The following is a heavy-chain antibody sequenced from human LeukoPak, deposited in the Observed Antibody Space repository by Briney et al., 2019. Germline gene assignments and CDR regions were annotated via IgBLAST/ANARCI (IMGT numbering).Heavy chain of an antibody. CDR3: ARYGDYDLSFDY. CDR1: GITVSTNY. J-gene: IGHJ4*02. CDR2: IYSGGST. Sequence: PGGSLRLSCAASGITVSTNYMSWVRQAPGKGLEWVSVIYSGGSTYYADSVKGRFTISRDNSKNTLYLQMNSLRAEDTAVYYCARYGDYDLSFDYWGQGTLVTVSS. V-gene: IGHV3-53*01. D-gene: IGHD4-17*01.